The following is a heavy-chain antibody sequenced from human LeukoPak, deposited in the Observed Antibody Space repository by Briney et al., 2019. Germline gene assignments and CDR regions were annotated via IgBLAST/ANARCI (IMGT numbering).Heavy chain of an antibody. CDR1: GYTFTSYD. CDR3: GLTSSWYDYGMDV. Sequence: GGSVQVSCQASGYTFTSYDINWVRQATGQGLEWMGWMNPNSGNTGYAQKFQGRVTMTRNTSISTAYMELSSLRSEDTAVYYCGLTSSWYDYGMDVWGQGTTVTVSS. J-gene: IGHJ6*02. D-gene: IGHD6-13*01. V-gene: IGHV1-8*01. CDR2: MNPNSGNT.